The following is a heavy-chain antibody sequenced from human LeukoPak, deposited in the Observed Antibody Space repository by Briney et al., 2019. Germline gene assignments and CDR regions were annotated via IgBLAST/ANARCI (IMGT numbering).Heavy chain of an antibody. CDR2: IIPIFGTA. J-gene: IGHJ4*02. CDR3: ARGKEVYYMTTGLLDY. D-gene: IGHD4-17*01. V-gene: IGHV1-69*06. Sequence: SVKVSCKASGGTFSSYAISWVRQAPGQGLEWMGGIIPIFGTANYAQKFQGRVTITADKSTSTAYMELSSLRSEDTAVYYCARGKEVYYMTTGLLDYWGQGTLVTVSS. CDR1: GGTFSSYA.